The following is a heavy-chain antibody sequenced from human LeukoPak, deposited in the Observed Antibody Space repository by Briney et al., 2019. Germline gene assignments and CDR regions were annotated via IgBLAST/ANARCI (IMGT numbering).Heavy chain of an antibody. CDR3: ARGRRVVMKYNWFDP. CDR1: GGSFSGYY. D-gene: IGHD2-21*01. J-gene: IGHJ5*02. V-gene: IGHV4-34*01. Sequence: SETLSLTCSVYGGSFSGYYWSWIRQPPGKGLEWIGEINHSGSTNYNPSLKSRVTISVDTSKNQFSLKVSSVTAADTAVYYCARGRRVVMKYNWFDPWGQGTLVTVSS. CDR2: INHSGST.